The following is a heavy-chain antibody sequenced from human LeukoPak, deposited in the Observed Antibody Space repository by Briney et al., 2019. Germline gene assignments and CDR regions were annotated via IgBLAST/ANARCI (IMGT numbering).Heavy chain of an antibody. CDR2: IIPIFGTA. Sequence: ASVKVSCEASGGTFSSYAISWVRQAPGQGLEWMGGIIPIFGTANYAQKFQGRVTITADESTSTAYSELRSLRSDDTAVYYCARDGLSGKSRSGLPTPSGYYGYWGQGTLVTVSS. V-gene: IGHV1-69*13. CDR1: GGTFSSYA. J-gene: IGHJ4*02. CDR3: ARDGLSGKSRSGLPTPSGYYGY. D-gene: IGHD3-3*01.